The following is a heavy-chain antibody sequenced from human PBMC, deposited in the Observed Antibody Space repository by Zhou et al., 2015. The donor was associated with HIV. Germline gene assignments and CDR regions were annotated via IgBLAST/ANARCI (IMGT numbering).Heavy chain of an antibody. J-gene: IGHJ6*02. D-gene: IGHD2-15*01. Sequence: QVQLVQSGTEVKKPGSSVKVSCKASGGTFSGSDVSWVRQAPGQGLEWMGGINPLFDIENYAQTFRGRLTISADTFTSAAYMELSSLRSEDAAVYYCAREGQCRGGNCHLAGVDLYGMDVWGQGTTVTVSS. CDR1: GGTFSGSD. V-gene: IGHV1-69*17. CDR2: INPLFDIE. CDR3: AREGQCRGGNCHLAGVDLYGMDV.